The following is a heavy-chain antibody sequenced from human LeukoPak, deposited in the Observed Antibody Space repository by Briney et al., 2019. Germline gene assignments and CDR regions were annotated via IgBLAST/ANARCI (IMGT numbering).Heavy chain of an antibody. V-gene: IGHV1-2*02. CDR1: GYTFTGYY. CDR3: ARVAAAGTYYYYYMDV. CDR2: INPNSGGT. J-gene: IGHJ6*03. Sequence: GASVKVSCKASGYTFTGYYMHWVRQAPGQGLEWMGWINPNSGGTNYAQKFQGRVTMTRDTSISTAYMELSRLRSDDTAVYYCARVAAAGTYYYYYMDVWGKGTTVTVSS. D-gene: IGHD6-13*01.